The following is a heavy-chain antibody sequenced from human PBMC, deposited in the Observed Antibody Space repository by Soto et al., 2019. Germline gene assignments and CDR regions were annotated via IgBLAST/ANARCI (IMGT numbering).Heavy chain of an antibody. CDR3: ALRAEYCTGTSCYGYFDY. Sequence: TSETLSLTCTVSAGSISSGGYYWSWIRQHPGKGLEWIGYIYYSGTTYYNPSLKSRLTISVDTSKNQFSLKLSSVTAADTAMYYCALRAEYCTGTSCYGYFDYWGQGTLVTVSS. CDR1: AGSISSGGYY. D-gene: IGHD2-2*01. V-gene: IGHV4-31*03. J-gene: IGHJ4*02. CDR2: IYYSGTT.